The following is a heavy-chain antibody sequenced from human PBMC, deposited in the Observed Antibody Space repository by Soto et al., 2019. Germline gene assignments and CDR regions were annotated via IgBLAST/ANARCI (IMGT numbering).Heavy chain of an antibody. CDR3: ARDGESSIQLWAPSDY. V-gene: IGHV3-33*08. CDR1: GFTFSSYS. J-gene: IGHJ4*02. CDR2: IWYDGSNK. Sequence: HPGGSLRLSCSASGFTFSSYSMNWVRQAPGKGLEWVAVIWYDGSNKYYADSVKGRFTISRDNAKNSLYLQMNSLRAEDTAVYYCARDGESSIQLWAPSDYWGQGTLVTVSS. D-gene: IGHD5-18*01.